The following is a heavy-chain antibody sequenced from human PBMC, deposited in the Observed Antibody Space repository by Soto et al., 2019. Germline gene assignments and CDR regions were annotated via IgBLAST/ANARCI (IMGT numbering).Heavy chain of an antibody. CDR3: ARGDCSSTSCYSYYYYGMDV. CDR1: GGTFSSYA. V-gene: IGHV1-69*06. J-gene: IGHJ6*02. CDR2: IIPIFGTA. D-gene: IGHD2-2*02. Sequence: SVNLSCKASGGTFSSYASSWVRQAPGQGLEWMGWIIPIFGTANYAQKFQGRVTITADKSTSTAYMELSSLRSEDTAVYYCARGDCSSTSCYSYYYYGMDVWGQGTTVTVSS.